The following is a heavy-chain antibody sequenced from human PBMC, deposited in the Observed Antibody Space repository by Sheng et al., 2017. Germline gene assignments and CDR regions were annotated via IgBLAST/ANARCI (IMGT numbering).Heavy chain of an antibody. CDR3: ARDLGGSYNDY. D-gene: IGHD1-26*01. V-gene: IGHV1-46*01. CDR1: GYTFTSYY. Sequence: QVQLVQSGAEVKKPGASVKVSCKASGYTFTSYYIHWVRQAPGQGLEWVGIINPRGGSTTYAQKLQGRVTMTRDTSTSTVYMELSSLRSEDTAVYYCARDLGGSYNDYWGQGTPVTVSS. J-gene: IGHJ4*02. CDR2: INPRGGST.